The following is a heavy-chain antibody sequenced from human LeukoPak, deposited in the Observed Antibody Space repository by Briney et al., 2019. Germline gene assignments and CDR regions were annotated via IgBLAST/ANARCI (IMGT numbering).Heavy chain of an antibody. CDR2: LSTYNGDT. CDR3: ARGNGLENWFDP. V-gene: IGHV1-18*01. D-gene: IGHD1-1*01. CDR1: GYSFTDYA. Sequence: ASVKVSCKASGYSFTDYAITWVRQAPGRGLERMGWLSTYNGDTHHAHKVQGRVTMTRDTSTSTAYMELGTLRSEDTAVYYCARGNGLENWFDPWGQGTLVTVSS. J-gene: IGHJ5*02.